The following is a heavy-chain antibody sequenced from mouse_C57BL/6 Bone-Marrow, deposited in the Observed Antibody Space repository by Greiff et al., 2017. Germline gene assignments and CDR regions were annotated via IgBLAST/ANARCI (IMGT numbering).Heavy chain of an antibody. CDR2: IDPENGDT. CDR1: GFTFKDDY. J-gene: IGHJ3*01. D-gene: IGHD2-4*01. Sequence: EVQLQQSGAELVRPGASVKLSCTASGFTFKDDYMHWVKQRPEQGLEWIGWIDPENGDTEDASKFKGKATITADTSSTTAYLQLSSLTSEDTAVYYCSTYSIYDDYGAWFAYWGQGTLVTVSA. V-gene: IGHV14-4*01. CDR3: STYSIYDDYGAWFAY.